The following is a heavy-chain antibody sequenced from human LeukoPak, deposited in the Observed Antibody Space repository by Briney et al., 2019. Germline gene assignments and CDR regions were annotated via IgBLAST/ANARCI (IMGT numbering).Heavy chain of an antibody. J-gene: IGHJ4*02. CDR3: ATGRSCTTCYLPDY. V-gene: IGHV3-7*01. Sequence: GGSLRLSCAASGFTFSIYWMSWVRQAPGKGLEWVANIKQDGSEKYCVDSVKGRFTISRDNAKNSLYLQMNSLRAEDTAVYHCATGRSCTTCYLPDYWGQGTLVTVSS. D-gene: IGHD2-2*01. CDR1: GFTFSIYW. CDR2: IKQDGSEK.